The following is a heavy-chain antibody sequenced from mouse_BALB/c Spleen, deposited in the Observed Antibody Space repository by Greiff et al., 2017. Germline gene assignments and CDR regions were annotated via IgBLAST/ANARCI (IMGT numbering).Heavy chain of an antibody. CDR3: ARNRYDGTWFAY. CDR1: GFSLTSYG. D-gene: IGHD2-14*01. Sequence: VQLVESGPGLVQPSQSLSITCTVSGFSLTSYGVHWVRQSPGKGLEWLGVIWSGGSTDYNAAFISRLSISKDNSKSQVFFKMNSLQANDTAIYYCARNRYDGTWFAYWGQGTLVTVSA. V-gene: IGHV2-2*02. J-gene: IGHJ3*01. CDR2: IWSGGST.